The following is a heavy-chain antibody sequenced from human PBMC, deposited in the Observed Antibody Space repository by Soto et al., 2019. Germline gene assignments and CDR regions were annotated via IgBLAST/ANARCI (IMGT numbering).Heavy chain of an antibody. V-gene: IGHV3-7*01. D-gene: IGHD3-3*01. CDR1: GFTFSSYW. Sequence: GGSLRLSCAASGFTFSSYWMSWVRQAPGKGLEWVANIKQDGSEKYYVDSVKGRFTISRDNAKNSLYLQMNSLRAEDTAVYYCARPGIDYDFWSGYDNWFDPWGQGTLVTSPQ. J-gene: IGHJ5*02. CDR3: ARPGIDYDFWSGYDNWFDP. CDR2: IKQDGSEK.